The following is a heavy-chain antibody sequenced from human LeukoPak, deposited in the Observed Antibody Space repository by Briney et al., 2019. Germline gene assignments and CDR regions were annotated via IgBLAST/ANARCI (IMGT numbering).Heavy chain of an antibody. D-gene: IGHD3-22*01. Sequence: GASVKVSCKASGFTFTSPAMQWVRHARGQRLEWIGWIVVGSGNTNYAQKFQERVTITRDMSTSTAYMELSSLRSEDTAVYYCAAVLGYYDSSGYYPHFDYWGQGTLVTVSS. J-gene: IGHJ4*02. CDR3: AAVLGYYDSSGYYPHFDY. V-gene: IGHV1-58*02. CDR1: GFTFTSPA. CDR2: IVVGSGNT.